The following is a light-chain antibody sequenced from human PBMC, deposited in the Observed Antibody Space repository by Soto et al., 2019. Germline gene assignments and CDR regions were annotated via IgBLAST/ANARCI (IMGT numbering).Light chain of an antibody. J-gene: IGKJ1*01. CDR3: QQYKMYPWT. CDR1: QSISNS. Sequence: DIQMTQSPSTLSASLGDRVTITCRASQSISNSLAWYQQKPGKAPNLLIYGASILESGVPSRFSGSGFGTEFTVTISSLQPDDFATDYCQQYKMYPWTFGQGTKVEIQ. CDR2: GAS. V-gene: IGKV1-5*03.